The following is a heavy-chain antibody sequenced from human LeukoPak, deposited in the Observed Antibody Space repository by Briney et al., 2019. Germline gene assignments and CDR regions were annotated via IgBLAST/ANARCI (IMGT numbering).Heavy chain of an antibody. CDR3: ARAGVVTDAFDI. J-gene: IGHJ3*02. CDR1: GYTFTGYY. CDR2: INPNSGGT. D-gene: IGHD3-10*01. V-gene: IGHV1-2*02. Sequence: ASVKVSCKASGYTFTGYYMHWVRQAPGQGLEWMGWINPNSGGTNYAQKFQGRVTMTTDTSISTAYMELSRLRSDDTAVYYCARAGVVTDAFDIWGQETMVTVSS.